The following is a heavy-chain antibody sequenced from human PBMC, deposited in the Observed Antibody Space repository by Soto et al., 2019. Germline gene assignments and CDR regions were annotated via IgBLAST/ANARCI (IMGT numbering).Heavy chain of an antibody. CDR2: ISGSGGST. V-gene: IGHV3-23*01. CDR3: ANTRYYYGSGSYYNGGYYFDY. J-gene: IGHJ4*02. CDR1: GFTFSSYA. Sequence: HPGGSLRLSCAASGFTFSSYAMSWVRQAPGKGLEWVSAISGSGGSTYYADSVKGRFTISRDNSKNTLYLQMNSLRAEDTAVYYCANTRYYYGSGSYYNGGYYFDYWGQGTLVTVSS. D-gene: IGHD3-10*01.